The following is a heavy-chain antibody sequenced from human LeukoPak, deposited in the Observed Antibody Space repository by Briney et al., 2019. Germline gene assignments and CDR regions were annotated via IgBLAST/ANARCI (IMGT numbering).Heavy chain of an antibody. J-gene: IGHJ4*02. CDR3: AKDHSSGYYYFDY. CDR1: GFTVSSNY. V-gene: IGHV3-23*01. D-gene: IGHD3-22*01. CDR2: ISGSGGST. Sequence: GGSLRLSCAASGFTVSSNYMSWVRQAPGKGLEWVSGISGSGGSTYNADSVKGRFTISRDNSKNTLYLQMNSLRAEDTAVYYCAKDHSSGYYYFDYWGQGTLVTVSS.